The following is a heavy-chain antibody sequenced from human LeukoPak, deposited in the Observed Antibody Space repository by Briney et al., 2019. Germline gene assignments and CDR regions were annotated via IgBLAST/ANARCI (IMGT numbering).Heavy chain of an antibody. V-gene: IGHV3-30*18. CDR3: ANSAFDY. J-gene: IGHJ4*02. CDR1: GFTFSSYG. Sequence: GRSLRLSCAASGFTFSSYGMPWVRQAPGKGLEWVAVISYDGSNKYYADSVKGRFTISRDNSKNTLYLQMNSLRAEDTAVYYCANSAFDYWGQGTLVTVSS. CDR2: ISYDGSNK.